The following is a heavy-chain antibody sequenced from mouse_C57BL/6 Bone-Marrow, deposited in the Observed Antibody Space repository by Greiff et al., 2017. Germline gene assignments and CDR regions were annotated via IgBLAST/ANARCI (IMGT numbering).Heavy chain of an antibody. CDR2: ISNGGGST. J-gene: IGHJ1*03. Sequence: EVHLVESGGGLVQPGGSLKLSCAASGFTFSDYYMYWVRQTPEKRLEWVAYISNGGGSTYYPDTVKGRFTISRDNAKNTLYLQMSRLKSEDTAMYYCARQGALWYFDVWGTGTTVTVSS. V-gene: IGHV5-12*01. CDR3: ARQGALWYFDV. CDR1: GFTFSDYY.